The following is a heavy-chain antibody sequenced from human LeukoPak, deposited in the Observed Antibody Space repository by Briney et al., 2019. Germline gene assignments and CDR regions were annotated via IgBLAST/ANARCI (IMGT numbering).Heavy chain of an antibody. D-gene: IGHD6-6*01. Sequence: GGSLRLSCAASGFTLSSYWMSWVRQAPGKGLEWVANIKQDGSEKHFGDSVKGRFTISRDNAKKSLYLQMNSLRAEDTAVYYCAKDSVARGFYYYYGMDVWGQGTTVTVSS. CDR2: IKQDGSEK. CDR1: GFTLSSYW. J-gene: IGHJ6*02. V-gene: IGHV3-7*01. CDR3: AKDSVARGFYYYYGMDV.